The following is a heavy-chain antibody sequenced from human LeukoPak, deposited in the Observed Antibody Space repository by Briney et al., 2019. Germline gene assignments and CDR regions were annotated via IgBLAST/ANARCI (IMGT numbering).Heavy chain of an antibody. D-gene: IGHD3-10*01. J-gene: IGHJ5*02. Sequence: GGSLRLSCAASGFTFDDYAMHWVRQAPGRGLEWVSGISWDSGSMGYADSVKGRFTISRDNTKNSLYLQMNSLRAEDTALYYCTKDSAMYYYGSGRRYNWFDPWGQGTLVTVSS. CDR2: ISWDSGSM. CDR1: GFTFDDYA. CDR3: TKDSAMYYYGSGRRYNWFDP. V-gene: IGHV3-9*01.